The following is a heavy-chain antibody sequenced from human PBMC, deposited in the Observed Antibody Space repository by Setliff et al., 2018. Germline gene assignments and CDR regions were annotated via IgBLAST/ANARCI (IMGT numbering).Heavy chain of an antibody. CDR2: IIPMFRTP. D-gene: IGHD1-26*01. CDR3: ARVQWEIAVKFHYNRMDV. V-gene: IGHV1-69*13. Sequence: GASVKVSCKASGGTFSNFAISWVRQAPGQGFEWSGGIIPMFRTPEYAQKFQGRVTISADESRTAVYMELSSLRFDDTAVYYCARVQWEIAVKFHYNRMDVWGEGTQVTVSS. CDR1: GGTFSNFA. J-gene: IGHJ6*04.